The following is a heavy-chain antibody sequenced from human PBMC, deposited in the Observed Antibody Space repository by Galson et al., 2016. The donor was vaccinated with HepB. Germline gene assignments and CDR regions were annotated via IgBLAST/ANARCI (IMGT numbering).Heavy chain of an antibody. CDR3: ARGLGSTNYGLHV. V-gene: IGHV3-23*01. CDR1: GFTFSSFA. Sequence: SLRLSCAGSGFTFSSFAMSWVRQAPGKGLEWVSGNSGSGETTYYADSVKGRVAISRDNSKNTLYLQMLSLGAEDTAVYYCARGLGSTNYGLHVWGQGTTVTVSS. J-gene: IGHJ6*02. D-gene: IGHD4-11*01. CDR2: NSGSGETT.